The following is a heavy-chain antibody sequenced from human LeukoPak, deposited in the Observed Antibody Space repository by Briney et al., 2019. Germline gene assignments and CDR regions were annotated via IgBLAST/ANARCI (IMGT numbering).Heavy chain of an antibody. CDR1: GFTFSSYS. CDR3: ARDRLGYCSSTSCSLDY. V-gene: IGHV3-21*01. Sequence: KSGGSLRLSCAASGFTFSSYSMNWVRQAPGKGLEWVSSISSSSSYIYYADSVKGRFTISRDNAKNSLYLQMNSLRAEDTAVYYCARDRLGYCSSTSCSLDYWGQGTLVTVSS. D-gene: IGHD2-2*01. J-gene: IGHJ4*02. CDR2: ISSSSSYI.